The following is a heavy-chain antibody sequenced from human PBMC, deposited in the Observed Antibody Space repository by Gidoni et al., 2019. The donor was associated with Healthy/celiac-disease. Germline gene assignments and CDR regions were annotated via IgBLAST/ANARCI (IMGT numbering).Heavy chain of an antibody. V-gene: IGHV4-34*01. Sequence: QVQLQQWGAGLLKPSETLSLTCAVYGVSFSGSYWSWIRQPPGKGLEWIGEINHSGSTNYNPSLKSRVTISVDTSKNQFSLKLSSVTAADTAVYYCARVHGKYSSPRYYYYGMDVWGQGTTVTVSS. CDR2: INHSGST. J-gene: IGHJ6*02. D-gene: IGHD6-6*01. CDR1: GVSFSGSY. CDR3: ARVHGKYSSPRYYYYGMDV.